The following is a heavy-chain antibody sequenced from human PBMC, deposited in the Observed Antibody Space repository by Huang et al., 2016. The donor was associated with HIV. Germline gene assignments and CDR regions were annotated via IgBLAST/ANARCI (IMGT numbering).Heavy chain of an antibody. J-gene: IGHJ4*02. D-gene: IGHD3-16*01. CDR3: ARTKGEFDF. V-gene: IGHV1-18*04. CDR1: GYKFHIYE. Sequence: QIHLVQSGPEVKQPGASVKVSCKASGYKFHIYEITWVRQTPGQGLEWMGWISGDNVSTRVAQKFHDRLTMTTDVSTSTAYLELRSLRLDDTAVYYCARTKGEFDFWGQGALVTVSS. CDR2: ISGDNVST.